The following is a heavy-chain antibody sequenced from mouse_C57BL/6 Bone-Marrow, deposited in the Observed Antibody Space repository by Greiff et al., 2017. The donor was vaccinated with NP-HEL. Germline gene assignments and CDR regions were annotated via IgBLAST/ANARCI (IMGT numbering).Heavy chain of an antibody. Sequence: QVQLQQSGAELVRPGASVTLSCKASGYTFTDYEMHWVKQTPVHGLEWIGAIDPETGGTAYNQKFKGKAILTADKSSSTAYMELRSLTSEDSAVYYCTRYSTTVVEGYFDYWGQGTTLTVSS. V-gene: IGHV1-15*01. CDR2: IDPETGGT. CDR3: TRYSTTVVEGYFDY. D-gene: IGHD1-1*01. CDR1: GYTFTDYE. J-gene: IGHJ2*01.